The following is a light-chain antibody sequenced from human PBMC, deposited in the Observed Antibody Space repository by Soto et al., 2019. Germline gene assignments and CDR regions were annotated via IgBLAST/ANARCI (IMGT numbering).Light chain of an antibody. Sequence: AIQMTQSPSSLCASVGDTVTITCLASQDIEDDLGWYQQKPGKAPKLLIYATSSLQSGVPSRFRGSGSGTDLSLSIRSLQPEDSATYYCLHDYNYPRTFGQRTK. J-gene: IGKJ1*01. CDR1: QDIEDD. CDR2: ATS. V-gene: IGKV1-6*01. CDR3: LHDYNYPRT.